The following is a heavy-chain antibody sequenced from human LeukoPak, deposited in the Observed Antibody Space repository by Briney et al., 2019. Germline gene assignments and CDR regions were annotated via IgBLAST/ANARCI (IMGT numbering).Heavy chain of an antibody. CDR3: ARGTTVTTGEIDY. J-gene: IGHJ4*02. Sequence: SETLSLTCTVSGGSISSGSYYWSWIRQPAGKGLEWIGRIYTSGSTNYNPSLKSRVTISVDTSKNQFSLKLSSVTAADTAVYYCARGTTVTTGEIDYWGQGTLVTVSS. CDR2: IYTSGST. CDR1: GGSISSGSYY. D-gene: IGHD4-17*01. V-gene: IGHV4-61*02.